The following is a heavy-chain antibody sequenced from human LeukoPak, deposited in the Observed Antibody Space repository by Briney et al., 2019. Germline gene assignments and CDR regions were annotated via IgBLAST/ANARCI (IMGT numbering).Heavy chain of an antibody. V-gene: IGHV5-51*01. CDR2: IYPGDSDT. CDR3: ARLGFPAGYSSGWSDY. CDR1: GYSFTSYW. D-gene: IGHD6-13*01. Sequence: GESLKISCKGSGYSFTSYWIGWVRQLPGKGLEWMGIIYPGDSDTRYSPSFQGQVTISADKSISTAYLQRSSLKASDTAMYYCARLGFPAGYSSGWSDYWGQGTLVTVSS. J-gene: IGHJ4*02.